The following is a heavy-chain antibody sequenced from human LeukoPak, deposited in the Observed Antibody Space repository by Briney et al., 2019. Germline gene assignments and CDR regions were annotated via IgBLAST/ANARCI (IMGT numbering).Heavy chain of an antibody. J-gene: IGHJ4*02. V-gene: IGHV3-23*01. CDR3: AKDEGSSVTGGYYFDS. CDR1: GFTFSNYA. Sequence: GGSLGLSCAASGFTFSNYAMSWVRQAPGKGLEWISAIGASGAGTYYADSVKGRFTISKDKSKNTLFLQMDTLRAEDTAIYYCAKDEGSSVTGGYYFDSWGQGTLVTVSS. CDR2: IGASGAGT. D-gene: IGHD2-21*02.